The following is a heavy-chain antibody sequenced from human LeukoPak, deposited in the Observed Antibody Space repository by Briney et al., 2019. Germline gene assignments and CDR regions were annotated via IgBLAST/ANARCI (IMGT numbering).Heavy chain of an antibody. J-gene: IGHJ4*02. V-gene: IGHV3-53*01. D-gene: IGHD4-17*01. CDR2: IYSGGST. CDR1: GFTFSSYA. CDR3: ARSKSYGDYVY. Sequence: GGSLRLSCAASGFTFSSYAMSWVRQAPGKGLEWVSVIYSGGSTYYADSVKGRFTISRDNSKNTLYLQMNSLRAEDTAVYYCARSKSYGDYVYWGQGTLVTVSS.